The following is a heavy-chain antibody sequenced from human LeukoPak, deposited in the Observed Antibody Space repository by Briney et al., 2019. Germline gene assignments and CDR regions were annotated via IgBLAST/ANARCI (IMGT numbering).Heavy chain of an antibody. CDR2: ISYDGSNK. V-gene: IGHV3-30*03. J-gene: IGHJ5*02. CDR1: GFTFSSYG. D-gene: IGHD3-22*01. Sequence: GGSLRLSCAASGFTFSSYGMHWVRQAPGKGLEWVAVISYDGSNKYYADSVKGRFTISRDNSKNTLNLQMNSLRAEDTAVYYCARDLGQYYDTSDNWFDPWGQGTLITVSS. CDR3: ARDLGQYYDTSDNWFDP.